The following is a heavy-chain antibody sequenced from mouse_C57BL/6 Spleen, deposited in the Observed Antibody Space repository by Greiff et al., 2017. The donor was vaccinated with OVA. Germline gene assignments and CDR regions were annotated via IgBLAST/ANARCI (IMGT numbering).Heavy chain of an antibody. V-gene: IGHV5-4*01. D-gene: IGHD2-4*01. CDR3: ARGGLRRGLDYFDY. Sequence: EVQLVESGGGLVKPGGSLKLSCAASGFTFSSYAMSWVRQTPEKRLEWVATISDGGSYTYYPDNVKGRFTISRDNAKNNLYLQMSHLKSEDTAMYYCARGGLRRGLDYFDYWGQGTTLTVSS. CDR1: GFTFSSYA. J-gene: IGHJ2*01. CDR2: ISDGGSYT.